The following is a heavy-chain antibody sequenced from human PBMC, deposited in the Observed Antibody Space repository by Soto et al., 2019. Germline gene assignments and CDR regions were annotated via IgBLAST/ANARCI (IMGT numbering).Heavy chain of an antibody. D-gene: IGHD2-2*01. V-gene: IGHV5-10-1*01. CDR2: IDPSDSYT. Sequence: GESLKISCKGSGYSFTSYWISWVRQMPGKGLEWMGRIDPSDSYTNYSPSFQGHVTISADKSISTAYLQWSSLKASDTAMYYCARHDYCSSTSCYYFDYWGQGTTVTVSS. CDR3: ARHDYCSSTSCYYFDY. J-gene: IGHJ4*03. CDR1: GYSFTSYW.